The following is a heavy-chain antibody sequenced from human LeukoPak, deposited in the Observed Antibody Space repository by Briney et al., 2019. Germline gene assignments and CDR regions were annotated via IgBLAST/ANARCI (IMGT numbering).Heavy chain of an antibody. CDR3: ARDSEDYVWGSYRSTQGFDY. J-gene: IGHJ4*02. CDR1: GGSISSYY. V-gene: IGHV4-59*01. Sequence: SETQSLTCTVSGGSISSYYWSWIRQPPGKGLEWIGYIYYSGSTNYNPSLKSRVTISVDTSKNQFSLKLSSVTAADTAVYYCARDSEDYVWGSYRSTQGFDYWGQGTLVTVSS. CDR2: IYYSGST. D-gene: IGHD3-16*02.